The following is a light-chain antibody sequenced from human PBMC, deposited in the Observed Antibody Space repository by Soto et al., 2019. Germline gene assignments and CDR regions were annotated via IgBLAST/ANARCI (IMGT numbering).Light chain of an antibody. V-gene: IGLV1-40*01. CDR3: HSYDSSLSASV. Sequence: QSVLTQTPSVSGAPGQRVTISCTGRSSNIGAGYDVHWYQHLPGTAPKLLIYGTTNRPSGVPDRFSGSKSGISASLAITGLQAEDEADYYGHSYDSSLSASVFGAGTKVTVL. CDR1: SSNIGAGYD. J-gene: IGLJ1*01. CDR2: GTT.